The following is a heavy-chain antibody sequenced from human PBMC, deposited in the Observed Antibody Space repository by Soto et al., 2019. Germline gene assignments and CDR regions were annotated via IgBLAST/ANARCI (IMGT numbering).Heavy chain of an antibody. CDR3: ATTYYDFWSGYSYYYYGMDV. Sequence: PSETLSLTCTVSGGSISSYYWSWIRQPPGKGLEWIGYIYYSGSTNYNPSLKSRVTISVDTSKNQFSLKLSSVTAADTAVYYCATTYYDFWSGYSYYYYGMDVWGQGTTVTVSS. J-gene: IGHJ6*02. CDR1: GGSISSYY. D-gene: IGHD3-3*01. V-gene: IGHV4-59*08. CDR2: IYYSGST.